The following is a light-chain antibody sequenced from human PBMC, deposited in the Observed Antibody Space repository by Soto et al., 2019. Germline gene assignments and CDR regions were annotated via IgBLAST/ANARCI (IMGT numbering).Light chain of an antibody. V-gene: IGLV3-1*01. CDR1: KLGDKY. CDR2: QDT. CDR3: QAWGTSTYV. J-gene: IGLJ1*01. Sequence: SYELTQPPSVSVSTGQTASITCSGDKLGDKYVCWYQQKPGQSPVLVIYQDTKRPSGIPERFSGSNSGNTATLTISGTQAMDEADYFGQAWGTSTYVFGTGTKLTVL.